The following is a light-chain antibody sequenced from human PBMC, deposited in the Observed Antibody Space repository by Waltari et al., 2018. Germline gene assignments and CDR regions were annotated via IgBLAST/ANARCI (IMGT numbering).Light chain of an antibody. CDR1: SSDVGNYNL. CDR2: EVT. V-gene: IGLV2-23*02. J-gene: IGLJ1*01. Sequence: QSGLAQPVSASGSPGQSITITCTGTSSDVGNYNLVSWYQQRPGKAPRLLCDEVTNRAAGIAERFSASKSCNTASLSISGLQAQEDEADYYCCSYVGLGTYVFGTGTKVTV. CDR3: CSYVGLGTYV.